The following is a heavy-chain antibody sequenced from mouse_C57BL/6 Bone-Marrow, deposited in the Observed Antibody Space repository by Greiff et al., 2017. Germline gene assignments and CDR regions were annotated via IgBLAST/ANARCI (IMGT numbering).Heavy chain of an antibody. CDR2: LSDGGSYT. Sequence: EVKVVESGGGLVKPGGSLKLSCAASGFTFSSYAMSWVRQTPEKRLVWVATLSDGGSYTYYPDNVKGRFTISRDNAKNNLYLQMSNLKSEDTAMYYCARDPHYSNYEGFAYWGQGTLVTVAA. J-gene: IGHJ3*01. D-gene: IGHD2-5*01. CDR1: GFTFSSYA. V-gene: IGHV5-4*01. CDR3: ARDPHYSNYEGFAY.